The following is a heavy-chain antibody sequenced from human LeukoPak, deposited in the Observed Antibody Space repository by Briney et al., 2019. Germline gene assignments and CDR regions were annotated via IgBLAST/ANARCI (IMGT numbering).Heavy chain of an antibody. CDR3: ARGGQRNLDWNRHYYYGMDV. V-gene: IGHV3-21*01. Sequence: GGSLRLSCAASGFTFSSYSMNWVRQAPGKGLEWVSSISSSSSYIYYADSVKGRFTISRDNAKNSLYLQMNSLRAEDTAVYYCARGGQRNLDWNRHYYYGMDVWGQGTTVTVSS. CDR1: GFTFSSYS. CDR2: ISSSSSYI. J-gene: IGHJ6*02. D-gene: IGHD1-1*01.